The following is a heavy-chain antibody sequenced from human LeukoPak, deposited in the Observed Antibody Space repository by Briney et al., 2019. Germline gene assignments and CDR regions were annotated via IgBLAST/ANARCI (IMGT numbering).Heavy chain of an antibody. Sequence: GGSLRLSCAASGFTVSSNYMSWVRQAPGKGLEWVSVIYSGGSTYYADSVKGRFTISRDNSKNTLFLQMNSLRAEDTAVYYCARETTNWAYFDDWGQGTLVTVSS. CDR1: GFTVSSNY. CDR3: ARETTNWAYFDD. D-gene: IGHD7-27*01. J-gene: IGHJ4*02. CDR2: IYSGGST. V-gene: IGHV3-53*01.